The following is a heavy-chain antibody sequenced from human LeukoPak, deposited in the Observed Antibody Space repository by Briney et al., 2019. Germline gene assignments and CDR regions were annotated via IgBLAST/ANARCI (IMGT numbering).Heavy chain of an antibody. CDR1: GGSISSYY. V-gene: IGHV3-30-3*01. CDR3: ASITGTGAI. CDR2: ISYDGSSK. Sequence: LSLTCTVSGGSISSYYWSWIRQPPGKGLEWVAVISYDGSSKYYADSVKGRFTISRDNSKNTLYLQMNSLRAEDTAVYYCASITGTGAIWGQGTLVTVSS. J-gene: IGHJ4*02. D-gene: IGHD1-20*01.